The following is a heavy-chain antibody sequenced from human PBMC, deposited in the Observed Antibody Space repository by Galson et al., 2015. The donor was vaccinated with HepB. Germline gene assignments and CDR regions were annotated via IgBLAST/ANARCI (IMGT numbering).Heavy chain of an antibody. Sequence: SLRLSCAASGFTFSTYSMNWVRQAPGKGLEWVSSISSSSSSTYYADSVRGRFTISRDNAKNSLFLQMNSLRAEDTAVYYCARGGSNSFSSGWGQGTLVTVFS. CDR1: GFTFSTYS. J-gene: IGHJ4*02. D-gene: IGHD6-19*01. V-gene: IGHV3-21*01. CDR3: ARGGSNSFSSG. CDR2: ISSSSSST.